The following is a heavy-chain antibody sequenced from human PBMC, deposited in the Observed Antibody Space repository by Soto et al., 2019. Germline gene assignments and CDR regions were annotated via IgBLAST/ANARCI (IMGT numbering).Heavy chain of an antibody. CDR1: GYTLTELS. J-gene: IGHJ4*02. CDR2: FDPEDGET. D-gene: IGHD3-9*01. Sequence: GASVKVSCKVSGYTLTELSMHWVRQAPGKGLEWMGGFDPEDGETIYAQKFQGRVTMTEDTSTDTAYMELSSLRSEDTAVYYCATSKRLTGYYPINAFDYWGQGTLVTVSS. CDR3: ATSKRLTGYYPINAFDY. V-gene: IGHV1-24*01.